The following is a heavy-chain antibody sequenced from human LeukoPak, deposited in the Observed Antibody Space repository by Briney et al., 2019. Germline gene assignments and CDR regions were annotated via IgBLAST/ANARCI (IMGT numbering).Heavy chain of an antibody. V-gene: IGHV4-4*07. D-gene: IGHD3-10*01. Sequence: SETLSLTCTVSGGSISSYYWSGIRQPAGKGLEGIGRIYTSGSTNYNPSLKSRVTMSVDTSKNQFSLKLSSVTAADTAVYYCARAVGSGSFQTYYYYMDVWGKGTTVTISS. J-gene: IGHJ6*03. CDR2: IYTSGST. CDR1: GGSISSYY. CDR3: ARAVGSGSFQTYYYYMDV.